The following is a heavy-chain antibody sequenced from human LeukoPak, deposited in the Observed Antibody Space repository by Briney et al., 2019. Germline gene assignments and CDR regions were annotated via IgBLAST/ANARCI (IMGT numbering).Heavy chain of an antibody. Sequence: AGGSLRLSCAASGFTFSSYWMSWVRQAPGKGLEWVANIKQDGSEKYYVDSVKGRFTISRDNAKNSLYLQMNSLRAEDTAVYYCARDCPTIFGPFYYYYGMDVWGQGTTVTVSS. V-gene: IGHV3-7*01. D-gene: IGHD3-3*01. CDR1: GFTFSSYW. CDR3: ARDCPTIFGPFYYYYGMDV. CDR2: IKQDGSEK. J-gene: IGHJ6*02.